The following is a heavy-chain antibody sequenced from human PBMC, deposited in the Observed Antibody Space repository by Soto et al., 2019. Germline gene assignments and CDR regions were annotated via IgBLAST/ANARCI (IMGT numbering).Heavy chain of an antibody. J-gene: IGHJ5*02. D-gene: IGHD6-6*01. CDR3: ARIELVRGQTSWFDP. V-gene: IGHV4-34*01. CDR2: INHSGST. CDR1: GGSFSGYY. Sequence: PSETLSLTCAVYGGSFSGYYWSWIRQPPGKGLEWIGEINHSGSTNYNPSLKSRVTISVDTSKNQFSLKLSSVTAADTAVYYCARIELVRGQTSWFDPWGQGTLVTVSS.